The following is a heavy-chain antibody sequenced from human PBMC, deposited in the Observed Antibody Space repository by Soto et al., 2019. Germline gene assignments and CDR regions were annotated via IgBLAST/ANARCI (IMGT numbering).Heavy chain of an antibody. Sequence: PGGSLRLSCAASGFTFSNAWMSWVRQAPGKGLEWVGHIKSKTDGGTTDYAAPVKGRFTISRDDSKNTLYLQMNSLKTEDTAVYYCTTDLASIAARAYYYYYYGMDVWGQGTTVTVSS. J-gene: IGHJ6*02. CDR1: GFTFSNAW. D-gene: IGHD6-6*01. V-gene: IGHV3-15*01. CDR3: TTDLASIAARAYYYYYYGMDV. CDR2: IKSKTDGGTT.